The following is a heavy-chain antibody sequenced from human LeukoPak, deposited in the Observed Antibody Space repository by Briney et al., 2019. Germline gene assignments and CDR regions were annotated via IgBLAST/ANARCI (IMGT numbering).Heavy chain of an antibody. CDR1: GFTFSTYN. V-gene: IGHV3-48*01. Sequence: QSGGSLRLSCAASGFTFSTYNMNWVRQAPGKGLEWVSFISLSSTTIYYADSVKGRFTISRDNAKNSLYLQMNSLRAEDTAVYYCAREASYSSSWATFDFWGQGILVTVSS. CDR3: AREASYSSSWATFDF. J-gene: IGHJ4*02. CDR2: ISLSSTTI. D-gene: IGHD6-13*01.